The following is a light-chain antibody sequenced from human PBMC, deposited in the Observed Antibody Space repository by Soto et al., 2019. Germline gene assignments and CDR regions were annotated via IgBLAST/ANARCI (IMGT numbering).Light chain of an antibody. CDR1: SSDIGFYNY. Sequence: QSALTQPASVSGSPGQSITISCTGSSSDIGFYNYVSWYQQHPGKAPKLMIYDVTIRPSGFSNRFSGSKSGNTASLTISGLQAEDEAHYYCSSYTSTSTVIFGGGTQLTVL. J-gene: IGLJ7*01. CDR3: SSYTSTSTVI. CDR2: DVT. V-gene: IGLV2-14*01.